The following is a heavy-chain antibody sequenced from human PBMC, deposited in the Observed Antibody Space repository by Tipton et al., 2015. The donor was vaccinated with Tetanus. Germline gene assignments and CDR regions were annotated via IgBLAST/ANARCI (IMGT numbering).Heavy chain of an antibody. CDR2: ISSSGSTI. Sequence: SLRLSCAASGFTFSDYYMSWIRQAPGKGLEWVSYISSSGSTIYYADSVKGRFTISRDNAKNSLYLQMNSLRAEGTAVYYCARESLIYYGSGSYSPSFDYWGQGSLVTVSS. J-gene: IGHJ4*02. CDR1: GFTFSDYY. V-gene: IGHV3-11*01. CDR3: ARESLIYYGSGSYSPSFDY. D-gene: IGHD3-10*01.